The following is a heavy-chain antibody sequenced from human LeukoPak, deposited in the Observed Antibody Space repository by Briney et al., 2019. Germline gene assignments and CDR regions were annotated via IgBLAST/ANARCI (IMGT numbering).Heavy chain of an antibody. V-gene: IGHV4-59*08. CDR3: VRGDYYGSGTHPKYFDY. CDR2: IYYSGST. D-gene: IGHD3-10*01. CDR1: GGSISSYF. J-gene: IGHJ4*02. Sequence: PSETLSLTCTVSGGSISSYFWNWIRQPPGKGLEWIGYIYYSGSTNYNPSLKSRVTISVDTSKNQFSPKLSSVTAADTAVYYCVRGDYYGSGTHPKYFDYWGQGTLVTVSS.